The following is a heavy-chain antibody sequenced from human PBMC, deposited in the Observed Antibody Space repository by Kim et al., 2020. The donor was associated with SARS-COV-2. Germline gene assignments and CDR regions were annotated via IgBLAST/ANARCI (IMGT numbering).Heavy chain of an antibody. V-gene: IGHV4-4*02. CDR3: ASHQLPTNAFVI. Sequence: SETLSLTCVLSGDSITSNYWWSWVRQPPGKGLELTGEIYRDGTTNYNPSLRGRVTISLDKSKNQVSLTLTTVTAVATSISFFASHQLPTNAFVI. J-gene: IGHJ3*02. CDR1: GDSITSNYW. D-gene: IGHD2-2*01. CDR2: IYRDGTT.